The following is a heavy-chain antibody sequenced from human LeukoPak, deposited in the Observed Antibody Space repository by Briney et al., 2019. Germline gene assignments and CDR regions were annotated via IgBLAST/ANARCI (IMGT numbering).Heavy chain of an antibody. V-gene: IGHV4-34*01. Sequence: PSETLSLTCAVYGGSFSGYYWSWIRQPPGKGLEWIGEINHSGGTIYNPSLKGRVTISVDTFRNQFSLQLSSVTAADTAVYFCASYDYGDHRSFDYWGQGTLVTVSS. D-gene: IGHD4-17*01. J-gene: IGHJ4*02. CDR2: INHSGGT. CDR3: ASYDYGDHRSFDY. CDR1: GGSFSGYY.